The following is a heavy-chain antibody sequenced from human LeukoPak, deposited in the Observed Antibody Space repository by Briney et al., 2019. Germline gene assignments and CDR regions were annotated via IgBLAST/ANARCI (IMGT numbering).Heavy chain of an antibody. CDR3: ARDLDYEAGDAFDI. J-gene: IGHJ3*02. D-gene: IGHD3-16*01. Sequence: SETLSLTCTVSGGSISSSSYYWGWIRQPPGKGLEWIGSIYYSGSTYYNPSLKSRVTISVDTSKNQFSLKLSSVTAADTAVYYCARDLDYEAGDAFDIWGQGIMVTVSS. V-gene: IGHV4-39*07. CDR2: IYYSGST. CDR1: GGSISSSSYY.